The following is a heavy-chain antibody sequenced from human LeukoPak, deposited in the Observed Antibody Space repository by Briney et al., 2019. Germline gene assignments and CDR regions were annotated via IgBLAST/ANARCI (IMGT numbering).Heavy chain of an antibody. CDR2: IGRQGDSDAT. J-gene: IGHJ4*02. D-gene: IGHD3-9*01. V-gene: IGHV3-73*01. CDR3: AGDYNFLTGLNY. CDR1: GLTFSGSG. Sequence: GGSLRLSCAASGLTFSGSGIHWVRQASGKGLEWLGRIGRQGDSDATRYAASLKGKFTISRVDSRNTAYLQMNSPKTEDTAVYYCAGDYNFLTGLNYWGQGTLVTVSS.